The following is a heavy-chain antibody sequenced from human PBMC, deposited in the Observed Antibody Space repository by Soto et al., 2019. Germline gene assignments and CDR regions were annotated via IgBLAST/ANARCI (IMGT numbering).Heavy chain of an antibody. CDR1: GYKFTSYV. D-gene: IGHD3-3*01. J-gene: IGHJ3*02. Sequence: ASGKVSCKAYGYKFTSYVMSWVLQAPGQGLEWMGWISAYNGNTNYAQKLQGRVTMTTDTSTSTAYMELRSLRSDDTAVYYCARVADFWSGSDAFDIWGQGTMVTVSS. V-gene: IGHV1-18*04. CDR2: ISAYNGNT. CDR3: ARVADFWSGSDAFDI.